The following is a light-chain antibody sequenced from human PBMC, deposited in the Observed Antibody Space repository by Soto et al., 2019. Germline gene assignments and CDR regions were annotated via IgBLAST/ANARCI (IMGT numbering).Light chain of an antibody. CDR3: QQYKSYLRT. CDR2: AAS. Sequence: DIQMTQSPSTLSASVGDRVTITCRASQTISSWLAWYQQKPGKAPKLLIYAASTLESGVSSRFSGRGSGTEFTLTINSLQHEDFATSYCQQYKSYLRTFGQGTKVEIK. V-gene: IGKV1-5*01. CDR1: QTISSW. J-gene: IGKJ1*01.